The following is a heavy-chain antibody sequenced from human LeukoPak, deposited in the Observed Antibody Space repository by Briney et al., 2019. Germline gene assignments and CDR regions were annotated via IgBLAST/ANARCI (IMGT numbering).Heavy chain of an antibody. Sequence: GGSLRLSCAVFGSGFPFSNAWMSWVRQAPGKGLEWVGRIKSKTDGGATDYAAPVKGRFTISGNDSKNTLYLQMNSLKTEDTAVYYCTTDRMVFRPPRRYAGGMDVWGQGTTVTVSS. CDR1: GFPFSNAW. D-gene: IGHD3-10*01. J-gene: IGHJ6*02. CDR3: TTDRMVFRPPRRYAGGMDV. CDR2: IKSKTDGGAT. V-gene: IGHV3-15*01.